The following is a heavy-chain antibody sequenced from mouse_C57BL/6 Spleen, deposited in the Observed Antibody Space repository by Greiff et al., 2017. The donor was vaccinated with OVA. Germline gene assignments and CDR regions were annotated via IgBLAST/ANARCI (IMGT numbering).Heavy chain of an antibody. CDR3: ARKYGNYEDAMDY. CDR2: ISSGSSTI. CDR1: GFTFSDYG. J-gene: IGHJ4*01. D-gene: IGHD2-1*01. Sequence: EVNVVESGGGLVKPGGSLKLSCAASGFTFSDYGMHWVRQAPEKGLEWVAYISSGSSTIYYADTVKGRFTISRDNAKNTLFLQMTSLRSEDTAMYYCARKYGNYEDAMDYWGQGTSVTVSS. V-gene: IGHV5-17*01.